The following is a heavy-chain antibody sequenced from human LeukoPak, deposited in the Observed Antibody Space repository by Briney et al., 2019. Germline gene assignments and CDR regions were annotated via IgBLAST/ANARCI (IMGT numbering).Heavy chain of an antibody. J-gene: IGHJ6*03. D-gene: IGHD4-23*01. V-gene: IGHV4-39*01. Sequence: PSETLSLTCTVSGGSISSRSDYWGWIRQTPGKGLEWIGNLDSSGSTYYNPSHKSRVTISVGTSKNQFSLNLRSVTAADTAIYFCSRSHDYGGLYFYYYLDVWGKGTTVTVSS. CDR2: LDSSGST. CDR3: SRSHDYGGLYFYYYLDV. CDR1: GGSISSRSDY.